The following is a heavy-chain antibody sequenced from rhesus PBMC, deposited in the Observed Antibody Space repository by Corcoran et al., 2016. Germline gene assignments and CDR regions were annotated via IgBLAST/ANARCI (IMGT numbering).Heavy chain of an antibody. CDR3: AREGDGYRQGFFDY. Sequence: EVQLVESGGGLAKPGGSLRLSCAASGFSFSDYYMYWVRPAPGKGLEWVSGISYTGGSTYYADSVKGRFTISRENAKNTLYLQMDSLRAEDTAVYYCAREGDGYRQGFFDYWGQGVLVTVSS. D-gene: IGHD5-24*01. V-gene: IGHV3S18*01. CDR1: GFSFSDYY. J-gene: IGHJ4*01. CDR2: ISYTGGST.